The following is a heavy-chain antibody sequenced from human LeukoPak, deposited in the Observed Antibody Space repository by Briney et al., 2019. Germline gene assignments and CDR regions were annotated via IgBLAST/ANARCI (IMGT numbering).Heavy chain of an antibody. CDR3: ARDHYDSSGYYRSQRAFDI. D-gene: IGHD3-22*01. J-gene: IGHJ3*02. V-gene: IGHV1-46*01. CDR2: INPSGGST. Sequence: ASVKVSCKASGGTFSSYAISWVRQAPGQGLEWMGIINPSGGSTSYAQKFQGRVTMTRDTSTSTVYMELSSLRSEDTAVYYCARDHYDSSGYYRSQRAFDIWGQGTMVTVSS. CDR1: GGTFSSYA.